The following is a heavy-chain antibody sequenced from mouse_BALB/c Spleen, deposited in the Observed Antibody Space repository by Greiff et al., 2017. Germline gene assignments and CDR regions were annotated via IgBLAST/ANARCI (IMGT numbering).Heavy chain of an antibody. J-gene: IGHJ3*01. Sequence: VQLQQSGPELVKPGASVKMSCKASGYTFTSYVMHWVKQKPGQGLEWIGGINPNNGGTSYNQKFKGKATLTVDKSSSTAYMELRSLTSEDSAVYYCAGGDGNYGGFAYWGQGTLVTVSA. V-gene: IGHV1-14*01. CDR2: INPNNGGT. CDR3: AGGDGNYGGFAY. CDR1: GYTFTSYV. D-gene: IGHD2-1*01.